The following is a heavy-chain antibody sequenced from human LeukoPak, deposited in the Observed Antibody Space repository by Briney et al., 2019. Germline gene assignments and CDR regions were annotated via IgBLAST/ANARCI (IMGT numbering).Heavy chain of an antibody. J-gene: IGHJ3*02. Sequence: SETLSLTCTVSGGSISCYYWSWIRQPPGKGLEWIGYIYYSGSTNYNPSLKSRVTISVDTSKNRFSLKLTSVTAADTAVYYCARAPGGYGSGSRGAFDIWGQGTMVTVSS. CDR3: ARAPGGYGSGSRGAFDI. CDR1: GGSISCYY. V-gene: IGHV4-59*01. CDR2: IYYSGST. D-gene: IGHD3-10*01.